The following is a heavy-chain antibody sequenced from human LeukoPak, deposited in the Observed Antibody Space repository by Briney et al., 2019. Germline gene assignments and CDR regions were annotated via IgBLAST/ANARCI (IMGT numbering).Heavy chain of an antibody. CDR1: GFTFSSYA. D-gene: IGHD7-27*01. J-gene: IGHJ4*02. CDR2: ISGSGGST. V-gene: IGHV3-23*01. Sequence: PGASLRLSCAASGFTFSSYAMSWVRQAPGKGLEWVSAISGSGGSTYYADSVKGRFTISRDNSKNTLYLQMNSPRAEDTAVYYCAKDRIPGEGLFDYWGQGTLVTVSS. CDR3: AKDRIPGEGLFDY.